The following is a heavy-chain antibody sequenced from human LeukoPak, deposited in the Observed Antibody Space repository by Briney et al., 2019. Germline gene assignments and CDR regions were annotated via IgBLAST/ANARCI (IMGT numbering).Heavy chain of an antibody. V-gene: IGHV7-4-1*02. Sequence: ASVKVSCKASGYTFTSYAMNWVRQAPGQGLEWMGWINTNTGNPTYAQGFTGRFVFSLDTSVSTAYLQISSLKAEDTAVYYCARPGQLGEYTPYYFDYWGQGVLVTVSS. J-gene: IGHJ4*02. CDR3: ARPGQLGEYTPYYFDY. D-gene: IGHD3-16*01. CDR2: INTNTGNP. CDR1: GYTFTSYA.